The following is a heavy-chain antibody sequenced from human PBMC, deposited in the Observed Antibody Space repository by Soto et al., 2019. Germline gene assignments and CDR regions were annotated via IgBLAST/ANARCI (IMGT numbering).Heavy chain of an antibody. CDR2: ISGSGGST. D-gene: IGHD1-7*01. V-gene: IGHV3-23*01. Sequence: PGGSLRLSCAASGFTFSSYAMSWVRQAPGKGLEWVSAISGSGGSTYYADSVKGRFTISRDNSKNPLYLQMNRRRAEDTAVYYCVKACYNWNSPGYYYYGMDVWGQGTTVTVSS. CDR3: VKACYNWNSPGYYYYGMDV. J-gene: IGHJ6*02. CDR1: GFTFSSYA.